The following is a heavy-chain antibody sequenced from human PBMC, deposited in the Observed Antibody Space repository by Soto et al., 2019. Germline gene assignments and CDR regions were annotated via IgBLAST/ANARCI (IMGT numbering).Heavy chain of an antibody. Sequence: PGGSLRLSCAASGFTFDDYAMHWVRQAPGKGLEWVSGISWNSGSIGYADSVKGRFTISRDNAKNSLYLQMSSLRAEDTALYYCAKDLEESSYYYGMDVWGQGTTVTVSS. CDR3: AKDLEESSYYYGMDV. CDR1: GFTFDDYA. V-gene: IGHV3-9*01. D-gene: IGHD2-2*01. J-gene: IGHJ6*02. CDR2: ISWNSGSI.